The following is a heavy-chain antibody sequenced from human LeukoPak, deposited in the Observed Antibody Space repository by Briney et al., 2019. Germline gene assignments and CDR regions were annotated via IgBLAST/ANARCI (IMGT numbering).Heavy chain of an antibody. J-gene: IGHJ4*02. CDR1: GYTFTDYY. CDR3: ARGDFVLLD. D-gene: IGHD3-3*01. Sequence: ASVKVSCKASGYTFTDYYMHWVRQAPGQGLEWMGWINPNSGSTDYAQKFQGRVTMTRDTSISTAYMELSRLTSDDTAVYYCARGDFVLLDWGQGTLVTVSS. CDR2: INPNSGST. V-gene: IGHV1-2*02.